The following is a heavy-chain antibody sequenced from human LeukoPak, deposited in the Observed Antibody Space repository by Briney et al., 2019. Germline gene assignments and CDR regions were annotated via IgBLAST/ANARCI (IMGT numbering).Heavy chain of an antibody. D-gene: IGHD6-13*01. J-gene: IGHJ4*02. CDR1: GFTFSSYA. CDR3: LVVAAAGFIDY. V-gene: IGHV3-64D*09. CDR2: ISSNGGST. Sequence: GGSLRLSCSASGFTFSSYAMHWVRQAPGKGLEYVSAISSNGGSTYYADSVKGRFTISRDNSKNTLYLQMSSLRAEDTAVYYCLVVAAAGFIDYWGQGTLVTVSS.